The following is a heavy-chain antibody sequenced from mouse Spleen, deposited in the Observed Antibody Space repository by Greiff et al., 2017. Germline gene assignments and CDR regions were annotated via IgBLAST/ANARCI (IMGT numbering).Heavy chain of an antibody. CDR2: IYPSDSYT. D-gene: IGHD2-14*01. CDR3: TRYYRYGVYAMDY. CDR1: GYTFTSYW. J-gene: IGHJ4*01. V-gene: IGHV1-69*02. Sequence: QVQLQQPGAELVRPGASVKLSCKASGYTFTSYWINWVKQRPGQGLEWIGNIYPSDSYTNYNQKFKDKATLTVDKSSSTAYMQLSSPTSEDSAVYYCTRYYRYGVYAMDYWGQGTSVTVSS.